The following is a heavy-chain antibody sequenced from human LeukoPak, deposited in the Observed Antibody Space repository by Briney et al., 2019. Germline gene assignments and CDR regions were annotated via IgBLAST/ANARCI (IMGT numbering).Heavy chain of an antibody. J-gene: IGHJ6*03. CDR3: ARGEGHYYYYYMDV. CDR1: GGSFSGYY. V-gene: IGHV4-34*01. Sequence: SETLSLTCAVYGGSFSGYYWSWIRQPPGKGLEWIGEINHSGSTNYNPSLKRRVTISVDTSKNQFSLKLSSVTAADTAVYYCARGEGHYYYYYMDVWGKGTTVTVSS. CDR2: INHSGST.